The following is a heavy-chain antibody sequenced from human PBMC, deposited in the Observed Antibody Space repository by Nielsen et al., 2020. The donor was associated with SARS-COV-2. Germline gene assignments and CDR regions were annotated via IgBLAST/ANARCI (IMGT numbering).Heavy chain of an antibody. Sequence: LSLTCAASGFAFSSYAMHWVRQAPGKGLEWVAVISYDGSNKYYADSVKGRFTISRDNSKNTLYLQMNSLRAEDTAVYYCASTPPRGSSPGYWGQGTLVTVSS. CDR3: ASTPPRGSSPGY. CDR2: ISYDGSNK. CDR1: GFAFSSYA. D-gene: IGHD6-13*01. J-gene: IGHJ4*02. V-gene: IGHV3-30-3*01.